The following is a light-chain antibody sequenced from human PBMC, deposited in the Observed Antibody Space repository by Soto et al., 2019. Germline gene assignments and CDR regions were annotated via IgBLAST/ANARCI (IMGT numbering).Light chain of an antibody. Sequence: DIQMTQSPASLSASVGDRVTITCRASQSFNNYLSWYQQKPGKAPKLLIYAASTLQSGFPSRFSGTGSGTDFILTISGLQPEDVATYYCHKYDGAPPITFGQETKVDLK. CDR2: AAS. V-gene: IGKV1-27*01. CDR3: HKYDGAPPIT. J-gene: IGKJ1*01. CDR1: QSFNNY.